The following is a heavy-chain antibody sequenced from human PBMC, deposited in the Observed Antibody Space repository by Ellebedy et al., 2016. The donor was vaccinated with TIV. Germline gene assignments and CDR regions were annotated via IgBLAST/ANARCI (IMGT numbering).Heavy chain of an antibody. CDR3: ARGPSSREYYYGMDV. V-gene: IGHV3-30-3*01. D-gene: IGHD2/OR15-2a*01. CDR1: GFTFSSYA. J-gene: IGHJ6*02. CDR2: ISYDGYNR. Sequence: GESLKISCAASGFTFSSYAMHWVRQAPGKGLEWVAVISYDGYNRCYAASVKGRFTFSRDNSKNTLYLQMNSLRAEDTAIYYCARGPSSREYYYGMDVWGQGTTVTVSS.